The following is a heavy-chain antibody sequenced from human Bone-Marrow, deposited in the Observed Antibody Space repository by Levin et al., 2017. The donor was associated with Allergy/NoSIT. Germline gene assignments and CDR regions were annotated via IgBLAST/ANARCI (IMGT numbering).Heavy chain of an antibody. Sequence: KGLEWVANIKHDGSEKYYVDSVKGRFTISRDNAKNSLYLQMNSLRAEDTALYYCARDHRLTVTTWFDPWGQGTLVTVSS. J-gene: IGHJ5*02. CDR2: IKHDGSEK. D-gene: IGHD4-17*01. V-gene: IGHV3-7*01. CDR3: ARDHRLTVTTWFDP.